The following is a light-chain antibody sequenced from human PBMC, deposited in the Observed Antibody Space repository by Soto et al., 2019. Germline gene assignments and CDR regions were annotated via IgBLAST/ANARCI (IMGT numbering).Light chain of an antibody. CDR3: QQYGSSSIP. CDR1: QSVSSSY. CDR2: GAS. V-gene: IGKV3-20*01. Sequence: IVLTQSPGTLSLSPGERATLSCRASQSVSSSYLAWYQQKPGQAPRLLIYGASSRATGIPDRFSGSGSGTDFTLTISRLEPEDFAVYYWQQYGSSSIPVAQGTRPEIX. J-gene: IGKJ5*01.